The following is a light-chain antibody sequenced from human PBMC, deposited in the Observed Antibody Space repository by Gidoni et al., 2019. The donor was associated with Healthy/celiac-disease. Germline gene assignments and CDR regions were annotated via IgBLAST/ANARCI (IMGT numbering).Light chain of an antibody. CDR2: AAS. J-gene: IGKJ2*04. CDR3: QQSYSTPCS. Sequence: DIQMTQSPSSLSASVGDRVAITCRAIQRISRYLNWYQQKPGEAPKLLIYAASSLQSGIPLRFSGSGSGTDFTLTISSLQPEDFATYYCQQSYSTPCSFGQGTKLEIK. V-gene: IGKV1-39*01. CDR1: QRISRY.